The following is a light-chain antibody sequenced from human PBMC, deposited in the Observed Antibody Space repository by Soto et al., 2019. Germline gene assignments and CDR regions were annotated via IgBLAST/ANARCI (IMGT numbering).Light chain of an antibody. CDR3: QQSGRP. CDR1: QSLTSDY. Sequence: EIVLTQSQNTLSLSPGERATLSCRASQSLTSDYLAWYQQKPGQTPRLLIHGASSRATGIPDRFSGSGSGTDFTLTISRLEPEDSAVYYCQQSGRPFGQGTKVEIK. V-gene: IGKV3-20*01. CDR2: GAS. J-gene: IGKJ1*01.